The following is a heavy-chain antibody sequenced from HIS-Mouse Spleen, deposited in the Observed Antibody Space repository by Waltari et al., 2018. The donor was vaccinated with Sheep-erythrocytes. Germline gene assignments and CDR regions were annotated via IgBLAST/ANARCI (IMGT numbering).Heavy chain of an antibody. V-gene: IGHV3-9*01. CDR3: AKDRSRNIVVVPAAVGDY. D-gene: IGHD2-2*01. J-gene: IGHJ4*02. CDR2: ISWNSGSI. CDR1: GFSFDDYA. Sequence: EVQLVESGGGLVQPGRSLRLSCAASGFSFDDYAMPWVRQAPGEGREGVAVISWNSGSIGYADSVKGRFTISRENAKNSLYMQMNSLRAEDTALYYCAKDRSRNIVVVPAAVGDYWGQGTLVTVSS.